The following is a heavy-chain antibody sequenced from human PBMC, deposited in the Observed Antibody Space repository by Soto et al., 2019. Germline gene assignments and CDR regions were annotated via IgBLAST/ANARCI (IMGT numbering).Heavy chain of an antibody. CDR1: GFSLSNARMG. Sequence: GPTLVNPTGTLTLTCTVSGFSLSNARMGVSWIRQPPGKALEWLAHIFSNDEKSYSTSLKSRLTISKDTSKSQVVLTMTNMDPVDTATYYCARGYNWNYVGLDPWGQGTLVTVSS. J-gene: IGHJ5*02. CDR3: ARGYNWNYVGLDP. D-gene: IGHD1-7*01. V-gene: IGHV2-26*01. CDR2: IFSNDEK.